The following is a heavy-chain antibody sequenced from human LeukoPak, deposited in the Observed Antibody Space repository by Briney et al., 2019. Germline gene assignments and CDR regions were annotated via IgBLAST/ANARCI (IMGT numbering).Heavy chain of an antibody. CDR3: ARDHLSSGSSPDYYYYYYMDV. V-gene: IGHV3-74*01. CDR1: GFTFSSYW. D-gene: IGHD6-19*01. J-gene: IGHJ6*03. Sequence: GGSLRLSCAASGFTFSSYWMHWVRQAPGKGLVWVSRINSDGSSTSYADSVKGRFTISRDNAKKTLYLQMNSLRAEDTAVYYCARDHLSSGSSPDYYYYYYMDVWGKGTTVTISS. CDR2: INSDGSST.